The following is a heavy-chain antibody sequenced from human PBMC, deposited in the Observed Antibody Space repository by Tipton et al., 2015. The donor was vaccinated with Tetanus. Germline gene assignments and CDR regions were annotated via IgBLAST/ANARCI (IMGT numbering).Heavy chain of an antibody. Sequence: SLRLSCAASGFTFDDFAMHWVRHAPGKGLEWVSTINWNGSRIAYADSVKGRFTISRDNAKNSLYLQMNSLGAEDTAVYYCAKGLWYSSSSYFDYWGQGTLVTVSS. CDR3: AKGLWYSSSSYFDY. J-gene: IGHJ4*02. D-gene: IGHD6-6*01. CDR2: INWNGSRI. CDR1: GFTFDDFA. V-gene: IGHV3-9*01.